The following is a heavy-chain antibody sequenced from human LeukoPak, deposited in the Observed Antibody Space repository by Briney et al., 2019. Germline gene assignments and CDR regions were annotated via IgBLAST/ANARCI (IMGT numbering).Heavy chain of an antibody. V-gene: IGHV3-7*03. CDR1: GFTFSTYW. J-gene: IGHJ4*02. CDR3: ARDREWLVSDY. CDR2: IKEDGSEK. D-gene: IGHD6-19*01. Sequence: GGSLRLSCAASGFTFSTYWMGWVRQAPGKGLEWLGNIKEDGSEKYYVDFVKGRFTISRDNAKNSLSLQMNSLRAEDTAVYYCARDREWLVSDYWGQGTLVTVSS.